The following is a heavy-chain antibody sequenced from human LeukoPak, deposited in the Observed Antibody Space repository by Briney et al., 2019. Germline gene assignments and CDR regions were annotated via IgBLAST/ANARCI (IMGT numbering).Heavy chain of an antibody. CDR3: ARGRWSGDSSSWFPSWFDP. D-gene: IGHD6-13*01. J-gene: IGHJ5*02. V-gene: IGHV1-69*13. CDR2: IIPIFVTA. Sequence: ASVKVSCKASGGTFSSYAISWVRQAPGQGLEWMGGIIPIFVTANYAQKFQGRVTITADESTSTAYMELSSLRSEDTAVYYCARGRWSGDSSSWFPSWFDPWGQGTLVTVSS. CDR1: GGTFSSYA.